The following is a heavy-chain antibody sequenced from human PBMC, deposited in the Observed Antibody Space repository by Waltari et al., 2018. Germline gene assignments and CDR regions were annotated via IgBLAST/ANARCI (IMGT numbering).Heavy chain of an antibody. CDR3: ARDLKRGAIPQFDY. V-gene: IGHV3-53*01. D-gene: IGHD2-2*02. CDR2: IYSGGST. J-gene: IGHJ4*02. CDR1: GFTVSSNY. Sequence: EVQLVESGGGLIQPGGSLRLSCAASGFTVSSNYMSWVRQAPGKGLEWVSVIYSGGSTYYADSVKGRFTISRDNSKNTLYLQMNSLRAEDTAVYYCARDLKRGAIPQFDYWGQGTLVIVSS.